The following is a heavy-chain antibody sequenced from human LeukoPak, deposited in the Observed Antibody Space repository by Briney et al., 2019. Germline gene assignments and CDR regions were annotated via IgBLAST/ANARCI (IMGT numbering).Heavy chain of an antibody. CDR2: ISTDGHDN. CDR3: AGSTSRIKTGFFKF. V-gene: IGHV3-30*04. CDR1: GFTFSSYP. Sequence: PGGSLRLSCAASGFTFSSYPMHWVRQVPGKGLEWLLVISTDGHDNHYADSVKGRFTISRDNAKNMLYLQMNSLRADDTAMYFPAGSTSRIKTGFFKFWGQGVLVTVSS. J-gene: IGHJ4*02. D-gene: IGHD1-14*01.